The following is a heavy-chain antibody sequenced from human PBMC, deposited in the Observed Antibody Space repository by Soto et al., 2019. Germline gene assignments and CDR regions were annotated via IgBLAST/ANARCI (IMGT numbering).Heavy chain of an antibody. Sequence: QVQLVQSGAEVKKPGSSVKVSCKASGGTFSSYAISWVRQAPGQGLEWMGGIIPIFGTANYAQKFQGRGTIAADESTSTAYMELSSLRSEDTAVYYCASIPPSCGTSGDDYWGQGTLVTVSS. CDR2: IIPIFGTA. CDR3: ASIPPSCGTSGDDY. V-gene: IGHV1-69*01. CDR1: GGTFSSYA. D-gene: IGHD2-15*01. J-gene: IGHJ4*02.